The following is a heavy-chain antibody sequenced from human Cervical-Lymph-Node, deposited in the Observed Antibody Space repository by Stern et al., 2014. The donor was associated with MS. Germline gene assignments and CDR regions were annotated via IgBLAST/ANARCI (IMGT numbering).Heavy chain of an antibody. CDR1: GFSLSTTGMC. Sequence: VTLRESGPALVKPTQTLTLTCTFSGFSLSTTGMCLIWIRQPPGKALEWLALLDWDGDKYYSTALKTRLTISKDTSKNQVVLTMTNMAPLDTATYFCVRAREGYYFDYWGQGIPVTVSS. CDR3: VRAREGYYFDY. CDR2: LDWDGDK. D-gene: IGHD2-21*01. J-gene: IGHJ4*02. V-gene: IGHV2-70*01.